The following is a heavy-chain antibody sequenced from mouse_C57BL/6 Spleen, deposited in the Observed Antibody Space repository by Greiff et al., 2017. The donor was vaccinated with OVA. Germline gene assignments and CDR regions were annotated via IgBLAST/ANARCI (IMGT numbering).Heavy chain of an antibody. CDR3: ARGSDSSGLYYFDY. D-gene: IGHD3-2*02. CDR1: GFTFSSYA. CDR2: ISDGGSYT. Sequence: DVKLVESGGGLVKPGGSLKLSCAASGFTFSSYAMSWVRQTPEKRLEWVATISDGGSYTYYPDNVKGRFTISRDNAKNNLYLQMSHLKSEDTAMYYCARGSDSSGLYYFDYWGQGTTLTVSS. J-gene: IGHJ2*01. V-gene: IGHV5-4*03.